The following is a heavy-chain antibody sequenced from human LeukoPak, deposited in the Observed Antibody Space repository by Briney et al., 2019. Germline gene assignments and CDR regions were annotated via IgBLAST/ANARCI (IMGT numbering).Heavy chain of an antibody. CDR3: ARDLWDGSKDV. D-gene: IGHD1-26*01. CDR2: IYSGGST. V-gene: IGHV3-53*01. Sequence: GGSLRLSCAASGFTFSSYAMSWVRQAPGKGLEWVSVIYSGGSTYYADSVKGRFTISRDNSKNTLYLQMNSLRAEDTAVYYCARDLWDGSKDVWGQGTTVTVSS. J-gene: IGHJ6*02. CDR1: GFTFSSYA.